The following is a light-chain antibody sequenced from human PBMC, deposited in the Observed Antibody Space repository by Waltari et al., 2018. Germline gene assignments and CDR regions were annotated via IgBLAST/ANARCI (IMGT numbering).Light chain of an antibody. V-gene: IGLV7-46*01. CDR2: DKS. Sequence: QAVVTQEPSLTVSPGGTVTLTCGPSTGSVANSHYPYWFQQKPGQAPRTLIYDKSNTYSWTPARFSGSLLGGKAALTLSGGQPEDEADYYCMLSYNGVRVFGGGTKLTVL. J-gene: IGLJ2*01. CDR1: TGSVANSHY. CDR3: MLSYNGVRV.